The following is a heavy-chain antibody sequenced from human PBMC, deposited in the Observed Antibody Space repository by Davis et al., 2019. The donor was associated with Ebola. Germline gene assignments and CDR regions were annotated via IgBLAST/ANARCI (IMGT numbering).Heavy chain of an antibody. J-gene: IGHJ5*02. V-gene: IGHV3-7*03. CDR1: GFTFSSYA. CDR2: IKQDGSEK. Sequence: PGGSLRLSCAASGFTFSSYAMSWVRQAPGKGLEWVANIKQDGSEKYYVDSVKGRFTISRDNAKNSLYLQMNSLRAEDTAVYYCTTDIRDSILNWFDPWGQGTLVTVSS. CDR3: TTDIRDSILNWFDP. D-gene: IGHD3-10*01.